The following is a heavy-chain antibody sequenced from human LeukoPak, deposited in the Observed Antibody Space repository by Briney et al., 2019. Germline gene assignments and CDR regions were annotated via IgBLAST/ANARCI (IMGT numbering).Heavy chain of an antibody. CDR2: ISSSGSTI. CDR1: GFTFSDYY. Sequence: GGSLRLSCAASGFTFSDYYMNWIRQAPGKGLEWISYISSSGSTISYADSVTGRFTVSRDNAKNSLYLQMNSLRAEDTAVYYCARSILPAANSIDYWGQGTLLTVCS. J-gene: IGHJ4*02. CDR3: ARSILPAANSIDY. V-gene: IGHV3-11*04. D-gene: IGHD2-2*01.